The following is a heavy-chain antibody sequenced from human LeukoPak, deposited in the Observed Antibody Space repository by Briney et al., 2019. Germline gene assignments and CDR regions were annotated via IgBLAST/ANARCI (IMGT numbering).Heavy chain of an antibody. V-gene: IGHV3-30*18. Sequence: GGSLRFSCAASGITFSSYAMHWVRQAPGKGLEWVAVISYDGSNKNYADSVKGRFSISRDNSKNTLYLQMNSLRAEDTAVYYCAKDRGMGYSGTYYVDYWGQGTLVIVSS. CDR2: ISYDGSNK. D-gene: IGHD1-26*01. J-gene: IGHJ4*02. CDR1: GITFSSYA. CDR3: AKDRGMGYSGTYYVDY.